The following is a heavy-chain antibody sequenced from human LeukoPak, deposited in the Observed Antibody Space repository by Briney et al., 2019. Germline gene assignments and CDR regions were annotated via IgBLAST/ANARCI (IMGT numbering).Heavy chain of an antibody. CDR2: INHSGST. D-gene: IGHD5-12*01. J-gene: IGHJ4*02. Sequence: SETLSLTCAVYGGSFSGYYWSWIRQPPGKGLEWIGEINHSGSTNYNPSLKSRVTISVGTSKNQFSLKLSSVTAADTAVYYCARGLIDGGYPYWGQGTLVTVSS. CDR1: GGSFSGYY. V-gene: IGHV4-34*01. CDR3: ARGLIDGGYPY.